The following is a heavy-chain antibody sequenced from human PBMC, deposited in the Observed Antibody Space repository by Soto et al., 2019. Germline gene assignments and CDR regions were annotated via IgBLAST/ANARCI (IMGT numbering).Heavy chain of an antibody. J-gene: IGHJ5*02. Sequence: QVPLVQSGAEVKKPGASVKVSCKASGYTFTSYGISWVRQAPGQGLEWMGWISAYNGNTNYAQKLQGRVTMTTDTSTSTAYMELRSLRSDDTAVYYCARDSGRGIAVAGIWFDPWGQGTLVTVSS. CDR2: ISAYNGNT. V-gene: IGHV1-18*01. D-gene: IGHD6-19*01. CDR1: GYTFTSYG. CDR3: ARDSGRGIAVAGIWFDP.